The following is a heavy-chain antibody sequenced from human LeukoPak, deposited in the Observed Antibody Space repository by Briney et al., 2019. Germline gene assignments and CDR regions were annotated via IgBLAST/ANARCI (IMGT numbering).Heavy chain of an antibody. D-gene: IGHD5-24*01. V-gene: IGHV3-23*01. CDR2: ISGSGGST. J-gene: IGHJ6*02. Sequence: GGSLRLSCAAPGFTFSSYAMSWVRQAPGKGLEWVSAISGSGGSTYYADSVKGRFTISRDNSKNTLYLQMNSLRAEDTAVYYCAAEPPRDGYNYYYYYGMDVWGQGTTVTVSS. CDR1: GFTFSSYA. CDR3: AAEPPRDGYNYYYYYGMDV.